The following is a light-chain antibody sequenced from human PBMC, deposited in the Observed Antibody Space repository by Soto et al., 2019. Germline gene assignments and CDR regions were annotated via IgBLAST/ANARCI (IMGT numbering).Light chain of an antibody. J-gene: IGLJ2*01. CDR2: EVS. Sequence: QSVLTQPPSASGSPGQSVTISCTGTSSDVGGYNYVSWYQQHPGKGPRLILYEVSKRPSGVPDRFSGSKSGNTASLTVSGLQTEDEGDYYCSSYAGVKNFVVFGGGTKVTVL. CDR1: SSDVGGYNY. V-gene: IGLV2-8*01. CDR3: SSYAGVKNFVV.